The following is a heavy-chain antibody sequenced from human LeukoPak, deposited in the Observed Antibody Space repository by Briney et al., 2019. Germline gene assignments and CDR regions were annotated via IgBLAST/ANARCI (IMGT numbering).Heavy chain of an antibody. V-gene: IGHV1-18*01. D-gene: IGHD1-26*01. Sequence: ASVKVSCKASGYTFTSYGISWVRQAPGQGLEWMGWINAYNGNTNYAQKLQGRVTMTTDTSTSTAYMELRSLRSDDTAVYYCARDRHVVGAPPHAFGIWGQGTMVTVSS. CDR2: INAYNGNT. CDR3: ARDRHVVGAPPHAFGI. J-gene: IGHJ3*02. CDR1: GYTFTSYG.